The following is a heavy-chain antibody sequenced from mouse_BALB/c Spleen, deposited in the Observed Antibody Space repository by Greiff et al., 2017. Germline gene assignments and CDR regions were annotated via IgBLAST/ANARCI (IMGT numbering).Heavy chain of an antibody. Sequence: VQLKESGGGLVKPGGSLKLSCAASGFTFSSYAMSWVRQTPEKRLEWVASISSGGSTYYPDSVKGRFTISRDNARNILYLQMSSLRSEDTAMYYCARGFDDDEGIAYWGQGTLVTVSA. D-gene: IGHD2-4*01. CDR1: GFTFSSYA. V-gene: IGHV5-6-5*01. CDR2: ISSGGST. CDR3: ARGFDDDEGIAY. J-gene: IGHJ3*01.